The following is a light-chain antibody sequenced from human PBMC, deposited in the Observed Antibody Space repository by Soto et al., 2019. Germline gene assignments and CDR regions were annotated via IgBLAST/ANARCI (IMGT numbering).Light chain of an antibody. V-gene: IGKV3-15*01. Sequence: EIVMTQSPATLSVSPGERATLSCRASQSVSSNLAWYQQKPGQAPRLLIYDASTRATGIPARFSGSGSGTEFTLTISSLKSEDFAVYYCQQYNNWPPWTFGQGTKVDIK. J-gene: IGKJ1*01. CDR2: DAS. CDR3: QQYNNWPPWT. CDR1: QSVSSN.